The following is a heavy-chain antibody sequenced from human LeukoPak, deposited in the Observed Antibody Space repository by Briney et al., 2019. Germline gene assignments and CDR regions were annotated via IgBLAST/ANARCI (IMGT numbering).Heavy chain of an antibody. V-gene: IGHV4-59*01. CDR1: GDSISSYY. D-gene: IGHD5-12*01. CDR2: IYYTGST. J-gene: IGHJ4*02. CDR3: ARDYPKGGGYEYTPFDY. Sequence: SETLSLTCTVSGDSISSYYWSWIRQPPGKGLEWIGYIYYTGSTNYNPSLKSRVTISVDTSKNQFSLKLRPVTAADTAVYYCARDYPKGGGYEYTPFDYWGQGTLVTVSS.